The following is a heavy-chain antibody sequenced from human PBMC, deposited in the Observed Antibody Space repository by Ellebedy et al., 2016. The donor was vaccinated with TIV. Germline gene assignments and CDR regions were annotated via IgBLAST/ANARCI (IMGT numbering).Heavy chain of an antibody. D-gene: IGHD4-23*01. CDR2: IDEGGDTT. V-gene: IGHV3-69-1*01. CDR1: GFTFSEAW. CDR3: ARSVDPGGAFPH. Sequence: GESLKISCTASGFTFSEAWMTWVRQAPGEGLEWVSAIDEGGDTTNYADSVKGRFAISRDNAKNSVYLQMNSLRAEDTAVYYCARSVDPGGAFPHWGQGTQVTVSS. J-gene: IGHJ4*02.